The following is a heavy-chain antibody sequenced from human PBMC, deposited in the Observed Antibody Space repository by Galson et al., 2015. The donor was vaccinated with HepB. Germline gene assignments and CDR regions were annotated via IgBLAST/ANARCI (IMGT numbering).Heavy chain of an antibody. Sequence: SLRLSCAASGFTFSSYAMHWVRQAPGKGLEWVAVISYDGSNKYYADSVKGRFTISRDNSKNTLYLQMNSLRAEDTAVYYCAVSYSSSWRALPGGYWGQGTLGTVSS. J-gene: IGHJ4*02. CDR3: AVSYSSSWRALPGGY. CDR1: GFTFSSYA. D-gene: IGHD6-13*01. CDR2: ISYDGSNK. V-gene: IGHV3-30-3*01.